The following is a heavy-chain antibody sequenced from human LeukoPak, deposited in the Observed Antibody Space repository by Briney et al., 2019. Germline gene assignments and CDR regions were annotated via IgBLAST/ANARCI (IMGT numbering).Heavy chain of an antibody. CDR1: AGSLCSYY. Sequence: SETLSLTCTVSAGSLCSYYWSWIRQPPGKGLEWIGYIYISGSTNYKPSLSSCDTITEDTSKNHFSLKLRSVNAADTAVYYCARERWGYLVYWVRGSQV. D-gene: IGHD7-27*01. V-gene: IGHV4-4*08. J-gene: IGHJ4*02. CDR3: ARERWGYLVY. CDR2: IYISGST.